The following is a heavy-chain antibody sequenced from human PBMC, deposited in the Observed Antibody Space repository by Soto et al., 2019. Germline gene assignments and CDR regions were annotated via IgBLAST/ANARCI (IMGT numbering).Heavy chain of an antibody. Sequence: GGSLRLSCAASGFTFSSYGMHWVRQAPGKGLEWVAVISYDGSNKYYADSVKGRFTISRDNSKNTLYLQMNSLRAEDTAVYYCAKDFRGIAALADLDYWGQGTLVTVSS. CDR2: ISYDGSNK. V-gene: IGHV3-30*18. CDR3: AKDFRGIAALADLDY. D-gene: IGHD6-13*01. J-gene: IGHJ4*02. CDR1: GFTFSSYG.